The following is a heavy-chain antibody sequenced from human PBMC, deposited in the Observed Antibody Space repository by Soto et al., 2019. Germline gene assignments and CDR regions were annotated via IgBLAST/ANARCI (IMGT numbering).Heavy chain of an antibody. CDR2: INPRGGYT. D-gene: IGHD4-17*01. V-gene: IGHV1-46*01. Sequence: QVQLVQSGAEVKKPGASVKVSCKASGYTFTSYYMHWVRQAPRQGFEWMGMINPRGGYTTYAQKFQGRVTMTRDTSTSTVYMELSSLRSDDTAVYYCARAGYGGNSGPWDSWGQGTLVTVSS. CDR1: GYTFTSYY. CDR3: ARAGYGGNSGPWDS. J-gene: IGHJ4*02.